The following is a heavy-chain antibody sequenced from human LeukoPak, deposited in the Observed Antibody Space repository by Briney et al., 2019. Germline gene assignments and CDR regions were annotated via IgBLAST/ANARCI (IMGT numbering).Heavy chain of an antibody. V-gene: IGHV3-30*18. CDR2: ISYDGSNK. J-gene: IGHJ4*02. Sequence: PGGSLRLSCAASGFTFSSYGMHWVRQAPGKGLEWVAVISYDGSNKYYADSVKGRFTISRDNSKNTLYLQMNSLRAEDTAVYYCAKVKVETVPYFYWGQGTLVTVSS. D-gene: IGHD4-17*01. CDR1: GFTFSSYG. CDR3: AKVKVETVPYFY.